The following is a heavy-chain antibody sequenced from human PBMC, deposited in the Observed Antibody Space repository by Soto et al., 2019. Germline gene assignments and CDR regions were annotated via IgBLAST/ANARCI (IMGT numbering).Heavy chain of an antibody. J-gene: IGHJ4*02. D-gene: IGHD2-2*01. Sequence: SLRLSCAASGFTFSSYAMHWVRQAPGKGLEWVAVISYDGSKKYYADSVKGRFTISRDNSENTLYVQMNSLRVEDTAVYYCARGPPDIVVVPATDWGQGTLVTVSS. V-gene: IGHV3-30-3*01. CDR2: ISYDGSKK. CDR1: GFTFSSYA. CDR3: ARGPPDIVVVPATD.